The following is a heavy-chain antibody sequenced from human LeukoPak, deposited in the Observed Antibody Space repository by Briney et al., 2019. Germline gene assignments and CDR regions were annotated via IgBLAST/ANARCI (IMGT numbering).Heavy chain of an antibody. J-gene: IGHJ6*04. Sequence: PGGSLRLSCAASGFTFSDHYMDCVPQAPGKGLEWVGRIRNKANSYTTEYAASVRGRFTISRDDSKNSLCLQMTSLKTEDTAVYYCARDQAADCSGGKCQFYPPHYGMDVWGKGTTVTVSS. V-gene: IGHV3-72*01. CDR1: GFTFSDHY. D-gene: IGHD2-15*01. CDR2: IRNKANSYTT. CDR3: ARDQAADCSGGKCQFYPPHYGMDV.